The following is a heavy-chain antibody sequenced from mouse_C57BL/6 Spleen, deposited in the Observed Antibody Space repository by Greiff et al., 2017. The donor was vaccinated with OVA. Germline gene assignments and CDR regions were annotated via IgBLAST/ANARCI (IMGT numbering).Heavy chain of an antibody. CDR1: GYSFTGYY. Sequence: VQLQQSGPELVKPGASVKISCKASGYSFTGYYMNWVKQSPEKSLEWIGVINPSTGGTTYNQKFKAKATLTVDKSSSTAYLQLKSLTSEDSAVYSCARGNFDYWGQGTTLTVSS. V-gene: IGHV1-42*01. CDR3: ARGNFDY. CDR2: INPSTGGT. J-gene: IGHJ2*01.